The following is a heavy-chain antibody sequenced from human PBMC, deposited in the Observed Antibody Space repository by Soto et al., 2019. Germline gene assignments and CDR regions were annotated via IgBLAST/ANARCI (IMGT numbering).Heavy chain of an antibody. V-gene: IGHV4-39*01. D-gene: IGHD4-4*01. CDR2: IYYSGST. J-gene: IGHJ6*04. CDR1: GGSISSSSYY. Sequence: SETLSLTCTVSGGSISSSSYYWGWIRQPPGKGLEWIGSIYYSGSTYYNPSLKSRVTISVDTSKNQFSLKLSSVTAADTAVYYCARDYTQGAREVWGKGTTVTVSS. CDR3: ARDYTQGAREV.